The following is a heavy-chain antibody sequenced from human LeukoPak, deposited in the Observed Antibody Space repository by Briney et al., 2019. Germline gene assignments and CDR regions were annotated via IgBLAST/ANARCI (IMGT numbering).Heavy chain of an antibody. V-gene: IGHV3-48*03. Sequence: GGSLRLSCAASGFTFSSYEMNWARQAPGKGLEWVSYISSSGSTIYYADSVKGRFTISRDNAKNSLYLQMNSLRAEDTAVYYCARYADILTGPVSYYYYGMDVWGQGTTVTVSS. CDR2: ISSSGSTI. J-gene: IGHJ6*02. CDR3: ARYADILTGPVSYYYYGMDV. CDR1: GFTFSSYE. D-gene: IGHD3-9*01.